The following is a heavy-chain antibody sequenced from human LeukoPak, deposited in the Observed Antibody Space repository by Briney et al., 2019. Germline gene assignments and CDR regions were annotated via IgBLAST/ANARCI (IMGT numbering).Heavy chain of an antibody. CDR2: IQYDGSNE. Sequence: GGSLRLSCAASRFTFSSYGMHWVRQAPGKGLEWVAYIQYDGSNEQYADSVKGRFSISRDSSKNILYLQMNSLRAEDTAVYYCAKERLLLFDYWGQGTLVTVSS. CDR3: AKERLLLFDY. D-gene: IGHD2-15*01. CDR1: RFTFSSYG. V-gene: IGHV3-30*02. J-gene: IGHJ4*02.